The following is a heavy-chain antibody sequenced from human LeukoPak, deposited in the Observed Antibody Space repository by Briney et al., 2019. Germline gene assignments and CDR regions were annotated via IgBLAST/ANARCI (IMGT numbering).Heavy chain of an antibody. CDR1: GGSFSGYY. V-gene: IGHV4-34*01. CDR2: INHSGST. Sequence: SETLSLTCAVYGGSFSGYYWSWIRQPPGKGLEWIGEINHSGSTNYNPSLKSRVTISADTSKNQFSLKLSSVTAADTAVYYCARALKKYCSSTSCFGFDPWGRGTLVTVSS. CDR3: ARALKKYCSSTSCFGFDP. J-gene: IGHJ5*02. D-gene: IGHD2-2*01.